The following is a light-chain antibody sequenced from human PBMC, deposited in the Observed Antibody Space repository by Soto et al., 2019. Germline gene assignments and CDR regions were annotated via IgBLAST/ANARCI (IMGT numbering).Light chain of an antibody. CDR1: QSVYSN. J-gene: IGKJ1*01. V-gene: IGKV3-15*01. CDR3: QQYNNWPPWT. CDR2: GAS. Sequence: EIVMTQSPATLSVSPGERATLSCRASQSVYSNLAWYQQKPGQAPRLLIYGASTRATGIPARFSGSGSGTEFTLTISSLQSEDFAVYYCQQYNNWPPWTFGQGTKVEI.